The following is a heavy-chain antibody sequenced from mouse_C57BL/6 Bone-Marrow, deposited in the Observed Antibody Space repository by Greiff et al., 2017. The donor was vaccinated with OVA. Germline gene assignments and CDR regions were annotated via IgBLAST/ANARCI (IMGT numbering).Heavy chain of an antibody. J-gene: IGHJ1*03. Sequence: QVHVKQSGAELARPGASVKLSCKASGYTFTSYGISWVKQRTGQGLEWIGEIYPRSGNTYYNEKFKGKATLTADKSSSTEYMELRSLTSEDSAVYFCARSGDYHWYFDVWGTGTTVTVSS. CDR2: IYPRSGNT. CDR3: ARSGDYHWYFDV. D-gene: IGHD2-4*01. V-gene: IGHV1-81*01. CDR1: GYTFTSYG.